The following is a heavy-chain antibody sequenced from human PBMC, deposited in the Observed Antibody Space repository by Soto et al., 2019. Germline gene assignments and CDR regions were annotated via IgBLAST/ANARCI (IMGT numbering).Heavy chain of an antibody. Sequence: QLQLQESGPGLVKPSETLSLTCTVSGGSISSSSYYWGWIRQPPGKGLEWIGSIYYSGSTYYNPSLKSRVTIAVDTSTNHFSLKLSSVTAADTAVYYCATEHDYYGSGSYSLWGQGTLVTVSS. CDR1: GGSISSSSYY. V-gene: IGHV4-39*02. J-gene: IGHJ4*02. CDR3: ATEHDYYGSGSYSL. CDR2: IYYSGST. D-gene: IGHD3-10*01.